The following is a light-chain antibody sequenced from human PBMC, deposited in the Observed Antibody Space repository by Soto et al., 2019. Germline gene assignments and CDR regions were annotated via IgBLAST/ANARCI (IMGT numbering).Light chain of an antibody. J-gene: IGLJ2*01. Sequence: QSVLTQPPSVSAAPGQKVTISCSGSSSNIGNNYVSWYQQLPGTAPKLLIYENNKRPSGIPDRFSGSKSGTSATLGITGLQTGDEADYYCGTWDSSLLGVFGGGTQLPVL. V-gene: IGLV1-51*02. CDR1: SSNIGNNY. CDR3: GTWDSSLLGV. CDR2: ENN.